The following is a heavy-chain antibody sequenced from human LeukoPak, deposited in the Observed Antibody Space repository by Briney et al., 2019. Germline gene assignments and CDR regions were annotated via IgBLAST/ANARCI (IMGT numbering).Heavy chain of an antibody. D-gene: IGHD2-15*01. CDR3: ARGVVVAATRQTWFDP. Sequence: SETLSLTCTVSGGSISSGSYYWSWIRQPAGEGLEWIGRIYTSGSTNYNPSLKSRVTISVDTSKNQFSLKLSSVTAADTAVYYCARGVVVAATRQTWFDPWGQGTLVTVSS. CDR2: IYTSGST. J-gene: IGHJ5*02. CDR1: GGSISSGSYY. V-gene: IGHV4-61*02.